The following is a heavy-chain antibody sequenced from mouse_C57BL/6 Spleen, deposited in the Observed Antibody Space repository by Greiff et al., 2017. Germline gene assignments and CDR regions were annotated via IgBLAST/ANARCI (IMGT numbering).Heavy chain of an antibody. D-gene: IGHD6-1*01. J-gene: IGHJ4*01. Sequence: QVQLQQSGAELVQPGASVKLSCKASGYTFTAYTIHWVKQRPGQGLEWIGWFYPGSGSIKYNEKVKDKATLTADKSSSTVYMELSRLTSEDSAVYFCARHEDVPLRDALCYWGQGASVTVSS. CDR1: GYTFTAYT. V-gene: IGHV1-62-2*01. CDR2: FYPGSGSI. CDR3: ARHEDVPLRDALCY.